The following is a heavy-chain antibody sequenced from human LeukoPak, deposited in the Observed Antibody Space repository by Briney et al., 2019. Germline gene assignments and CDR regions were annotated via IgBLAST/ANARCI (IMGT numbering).Heavy chain of an antibody. CDR1: GYTFSSYD. CDR3: AKAHDILTGYFPFDY. Sequence: ASVKVSCKASGYTFSSYDINWVRQATGQGLEWMGWMNPNSVNTGYAQKFQGRVTMTRNTSISTVYMELSSLRAEDTALYYCAKAHDILTGYFPFDYWGQGTLVTVSS. D-gene: IGHD3-9*01. J-gene: IGHJ4*02. CDR2: MNPNSVNT. V-gene: IGHV1-8*01.